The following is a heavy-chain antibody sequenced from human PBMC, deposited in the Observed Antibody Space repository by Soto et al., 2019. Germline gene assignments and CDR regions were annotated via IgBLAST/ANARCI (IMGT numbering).Heavy chain of an antibody. CDR3: ARDEDVDTAMEPPYYYGMDV. Sequence: VASVKVSCKASGYTFTSYGISWVRQAPGQGLEWMGWISAYNGNTNYAQKLQGRVTMTTDTSTSTAYMELRSLRSDDTAVYYCARDEDVDTAMEPPYYYGMDVWG. V-gene: IGHV1-18*01. CDR2: ISAYNGNT. J-gene: IGHJ6*02. CDR1: GYTFTSYG. D-gene: IGHD5-18*01.